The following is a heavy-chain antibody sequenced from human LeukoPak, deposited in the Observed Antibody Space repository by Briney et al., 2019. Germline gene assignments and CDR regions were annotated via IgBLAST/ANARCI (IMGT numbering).Heavy chain of an antibody. CDR2: ISSSSSYT. J-gene: IGHJ4*02. Sequence: GGSLRLSCAASGFTFSDYYMSWIRQAPGKGLEWVSYISSSSSYTNYADSMKGRFTISRDNAKSSLYLQMNSLRAEDTAVYYCARVLSLAAAGTLYYFDYWGQGTLVTVSS. CDR3: ARVLSLAAAGTLYYFDY. V-gene: IGHV3-11*05. D-gene: IGHD6-13*01. CDR1: GFTFSDYY.